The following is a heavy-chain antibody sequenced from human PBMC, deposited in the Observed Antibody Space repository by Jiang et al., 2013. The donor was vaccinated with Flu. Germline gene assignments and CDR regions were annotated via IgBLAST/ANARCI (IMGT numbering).Heavy chain of an antibody. D-gene: IGHD2-2*01. CDR3: ARVYSTLTPVVTPKYFDS. J-gene: IGHJ4*02. CDR2: LSPTGANR. Sequence: VQLLESGGGFEQPGGSLRLSCSASGFPFLWSVMGWVRQAPGKGLEWVSALSPTGANRYYSHSVRGRFTISRDNSKNTMYLQMNSLRADDTAVHFCARVYSTLTPVVTPKYFDSWGLGTLVTVSS. CDR1: GFPFLWSV. V-gene: IGHV3-23*01.